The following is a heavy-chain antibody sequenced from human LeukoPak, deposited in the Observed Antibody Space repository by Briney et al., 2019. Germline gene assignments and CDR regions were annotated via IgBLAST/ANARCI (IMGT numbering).Heavy chain of an antibody. CDR3: ARTITMARVDI. Sequence: GGSLRLSCAASGFTFSNYGMHWVRQAPGKGLEWVAVISYDGSNKYYADSVKGRFTISRDNSKNTLYLQMNSLRVEDTAVYFCARTITMARVDIWGQGTMVTVSS. J-gene: IGHJ3*02. CDR2: ISYDGSNK. D-gene: IGHD3-10*01. V-gene: IGHV3-30*03. CDR1: GFTFSNYG.